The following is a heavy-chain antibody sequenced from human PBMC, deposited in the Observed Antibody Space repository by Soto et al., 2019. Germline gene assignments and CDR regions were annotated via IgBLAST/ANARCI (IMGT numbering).Heavy chain of an antibody. CDR1: GYTFTSYG. J-gene: IGHJ3*02. CDR2: ISAYNGNT. V-gene: IGHV1-18*01. D-gene: IGHD5-12*01. Sequence: ASVKVSCKASGYTFTSYGISWVRQAPGQGLEWMGWISAYNGNTNYAQKLQGRVTMTEDTSTDTAYMELSSLRSEDTAVYYCATPAAVATSDAFDIWGQGTMVNVSS. CDR3: ATPAAVATSDAFDI.